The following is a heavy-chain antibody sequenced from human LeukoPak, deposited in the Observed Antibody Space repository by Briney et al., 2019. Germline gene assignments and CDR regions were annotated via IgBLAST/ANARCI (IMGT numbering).Heavy chain of an antibody. D-gene: IGHD2-2*01. CDR3: ARGPDFSEERPAAILWKPARGHADTPLDY. Sequence: SQTLSLTCTVSGGSISSGGYYWSWIRQPPGKGLEWIGYIYHSGSTYYNPSLKSRVTISVDTSKNQFSLKLSSVTAADTAVYYCARGPDFSEERPAAILWKPARGHADTPLDYWGQGTLVTVSS. CDR1: GGSISSGGYY. V-gene: IGHV4-30-2*01. CDR2: IYHSGST. J-gene: IGHJ4*02.